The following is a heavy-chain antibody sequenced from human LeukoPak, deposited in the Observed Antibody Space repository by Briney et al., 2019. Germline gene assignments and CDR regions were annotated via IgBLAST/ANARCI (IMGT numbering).Heavy chain of an antibody. CDR3: AKDRSSYDGVDAFDI. J-gene: IGHJ3*02. V-gene: IGHV3-23*01. D-gene: IGHD3-22*01. CDR1: GFTFSNAW. Sequence: PGGSLRLSCAASGFTFSNAWMSWVRQAPGKGLQWVSSISGSSGISTYYADSAKGRFTISRDNSKNTLYLQMNSLRAEDTAVYYCAKDRSSYDGVDAFDIWGQGTMVTVSS. CDR2: ISGSSGIST.